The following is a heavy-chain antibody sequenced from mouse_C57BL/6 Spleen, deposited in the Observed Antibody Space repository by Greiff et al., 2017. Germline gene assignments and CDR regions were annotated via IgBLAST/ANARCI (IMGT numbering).Heavy chain of an antibody. Sequence: VKLMESGAELVRPGASVTLSCKASGYTFTDYEMHWVKQTPVHGLEWIGAIDPETGGTAYNQKFKGKAILTADKSSSTAYMELRSLTSEDSAVYYCTRSLDGYSWFAYWGQGTLVTVSA. CDR1: GYTFTDYE. J-gene: IGHJ3*01. D-gene: IGHD2-3*01. CDR3: TRSLDGYSWFAY. CDR2: IDPETGGT. V-gene: IGHV1-15*01.